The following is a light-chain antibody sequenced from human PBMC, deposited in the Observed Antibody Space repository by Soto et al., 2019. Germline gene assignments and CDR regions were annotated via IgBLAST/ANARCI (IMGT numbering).Light chain of an antibody. CDR2: AAS. CDR1: QGISSY. J-gene: IGKJ1*01. V-gene: IGKV1-8*01. Sequence: AIRMTQSPSSLSASTGDRVTITCRASQGISSYLAWYQQKPGKAPKLLIYAASTLQSGVPSRFSGSGSGTDFTLTLSSLQSEDFAVYYCQQYNNWPRTFGQGTKVDIK. CDR3: QQYNNWPRT.